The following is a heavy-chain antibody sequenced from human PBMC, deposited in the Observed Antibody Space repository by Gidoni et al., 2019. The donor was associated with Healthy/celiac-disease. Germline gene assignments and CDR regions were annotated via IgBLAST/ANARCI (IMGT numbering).Heavy chain of an antibody. V-gene: IGHV3-74*01. D-gene: IGHD5-18*01. CDR1: GFTFSSYW. J-gene: IGHJ3*02. CDR2: LKSDGSST. CDR3: ARMKGGQLWLDAFDI. Sequence: EVQLVEYGGGLVQPGGSLRLSCAASGFTFSSYWMHWHRHAPGKGLVWVPRLKSDGSSTSYADSVKGRFTISRDNAKNTLYLQMNSLRAEDTAVYYCARMKGGQLWLDAFDIWGQGTMVTVSS.